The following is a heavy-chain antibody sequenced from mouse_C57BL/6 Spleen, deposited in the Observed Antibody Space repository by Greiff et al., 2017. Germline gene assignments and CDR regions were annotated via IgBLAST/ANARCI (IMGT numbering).Heavy chain of an antibody. J-gene: IGHJ2*01. CDR3: AGASVVGNSFDY. CDR2: INPNSGGT. D-gene: IGHD1-1*02. Sequence: EVQLQQSGAELVKPGASVKLSCKASGYTFTDYYMNWVKQSPGKSLEWIGDINPNSGGTSYNQKFKGKATLTVDKSSSTAYVGLRRLTSEDSAVYYGAGASVVGNSFDYGGQGATLPVAS. V-gene: IGHV1-26*01. CDR1: GYTFTDYY.